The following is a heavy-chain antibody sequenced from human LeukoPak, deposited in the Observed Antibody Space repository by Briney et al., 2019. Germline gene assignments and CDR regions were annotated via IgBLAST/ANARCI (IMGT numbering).Heavy chain of an antibody. J-gene: IGHJ4*02. CDR1: GGSISSSSYY. D-gene: IGHD2-2*01. Sequence: PSETLSLTCTVSGGSISSSSYYWGWIRQPPGKGLEWIGSIYYSGSTYYNPSLKSRVTISADTSKNQFSLKLSSVTAADTAVYYCATLGVVVLVDYWGQGTLVTVSS. V-gene: IGHV4-39*01. CDR3: ATLGVVVLVDY. CDR2: IYYSGST.